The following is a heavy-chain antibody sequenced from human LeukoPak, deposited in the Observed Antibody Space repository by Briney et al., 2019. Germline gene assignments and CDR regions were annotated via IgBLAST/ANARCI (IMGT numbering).Heavy chain of an antibody. V-gene: IGHV3-30*01. CDR2: ISYDGSNK. J-gene: IGHJ4*02. Sequence: GRSLRLSCAASGFTFSSYAMHWVRQAPGKRLEWVAVISYDGSNKYYADSVKGRFTISRGNSKNTLYLQMNSLRAEDTAVYYCARAGSIAAPTDYWGQGTLVTVSS. CDR1: GFTFSSYA. D-gene: IGHD6-6*01. CDR3: ARAGSIAAPTDY.